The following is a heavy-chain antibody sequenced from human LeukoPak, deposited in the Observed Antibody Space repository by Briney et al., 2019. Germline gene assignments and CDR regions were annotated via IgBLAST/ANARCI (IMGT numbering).Heavy chain of an antibody. J-gene: IGHJ6*02. CDR1: GFTFSSYN. V-gene: IGHV3-21*01. CDR2: ISSSSSYM. CDR3: ARDRTRYCSGGSCYSYYGMDV. D-gene: IGHD2-15*01. Sequence: GGTLRLSCAASGFTFSSYNMNWVRQAPGKGLEWVSSISSSSSYMYYADSVKGRFTISRDNAKNSLYLQMNSLRAEDTAVYYCARDRTRYCSGGSCYSYYGMDVWDQGTSVTVSS.